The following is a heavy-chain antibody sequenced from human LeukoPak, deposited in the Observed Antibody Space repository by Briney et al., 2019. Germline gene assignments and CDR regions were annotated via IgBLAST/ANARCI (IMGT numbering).Heavy chain of an antibody. CDR1: GSTLSSYG. J-gene: IGHJ4*02. V-gene: IGHV3-33*05. CDR3: AKGLGKYYLDY. Sequence: GGSLRLSCAASGSTLSSYGMHWVRQAPGKGLEWVAVISYDGNNKDYADSVKGRFTISRDNSKNMLYLQMNSLRAEDTAVYYCAKGLGKYYLDYWGQGTLVTVSS. CDR2: ISYDGNNK. D-gene: IGHD7-27*01.